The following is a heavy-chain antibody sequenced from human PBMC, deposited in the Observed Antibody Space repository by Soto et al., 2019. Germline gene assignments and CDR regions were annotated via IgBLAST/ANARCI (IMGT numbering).Heavy chain of an antibody. CDR1: GDSLSSHG. CDR2: IIPKFGTT. CDR3: ARASVRGWYNWFDP. D-gene: IGHD6-19*01. V-gene: IGHV1-69*01. J-gene: IGHJ5*02. Sequence: VKVAYKASGDSLSSHGVIWVRQAPGQGLEYMGGIIPKFGTTNYAQKFRGRVTITADESTSTAYMEVSSLRYEDTAVYYCARASVRGWYNWFDPWGQGTLVTVSS.